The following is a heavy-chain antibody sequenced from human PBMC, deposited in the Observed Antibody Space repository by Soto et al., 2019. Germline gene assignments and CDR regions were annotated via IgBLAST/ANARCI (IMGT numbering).Heavy chain of an antibody. D-gene: IGHD3-3*01. CDR1: GFTFSSYS. J-gene: IGHJ6*02. CDR2: ISSSSSYI. Sequence: LRLSCAASGFTFSSYSMNWVRQAPGKGLEWVSSISSSSSYIYYADSVKGRFTISRDNAKNSLYLQMNSLRTEDTAVYYCASSFGWGVVIQNYYYYYGMDVWGQGTTVTVSS. V-gene: IGHV3-21*01. CDR3: ASSFGWGVVIQNYYYYYGMDV.